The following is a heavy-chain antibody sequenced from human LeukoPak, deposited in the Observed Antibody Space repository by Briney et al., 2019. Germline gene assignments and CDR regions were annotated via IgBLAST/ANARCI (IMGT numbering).Heavy chain of an antibody. CDR1: GGTFSSYA. Sequence: GASVKVSCKASGGTFSSYAISWVRQAPGQGLEWMGRIIPILGIANYAQKFQGRVTITADKSTSTAYMELSSLRAEDTAVYYRAKCAIRAVHSSSSPLGYWGQGTLVTVSS. D-gene: IGHD6-6*01. CDR3: AKCAIRAVHSSSSPLGY. CDR2: IIPILGIA. V-gene: IGHV1-69*04. J-gene: IGHJ4*02.